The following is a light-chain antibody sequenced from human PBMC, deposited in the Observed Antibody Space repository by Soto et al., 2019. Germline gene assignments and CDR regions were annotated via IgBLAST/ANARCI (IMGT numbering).Light chain of an antibody. J-gene: IGKJ3*01. CDR1: QSVNRN. CDR2: GAS. Sequence: EIVMTQSPATLSVSPGERATLSCRASQSVNRNLAWFQQKPGQAPRLLIYGASTRATGIPARFSGSGSGTEFTLTIGSLQSEDFVVYYCQQYNNWPLTFGPGTKVDFK. CDR3: QQYNNWPLT. V-gene: IGKV3-15*01.